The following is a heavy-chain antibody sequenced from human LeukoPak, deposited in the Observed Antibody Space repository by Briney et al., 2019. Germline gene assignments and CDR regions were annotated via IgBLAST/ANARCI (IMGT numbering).Heavy chain of an antibody. CDR1: RGSLSSYY. V-gene: IGHV4-4*07. CDR3: ARSSSSGWGFRFDP. Sequence: SETLSLTCTVSRGSLSSYYWSWLRQSPGKGLEWIGRIYTSGSTNYNPSLKSRVTISVDTSKNQFSLKLSSVTAADTAVYYCARSSSSGWGFRFDPWGQGTLVTVSS. CDR2: IYTSGST. J-gene: IGHJ5*02. D-gene: IGHD6-19*01.